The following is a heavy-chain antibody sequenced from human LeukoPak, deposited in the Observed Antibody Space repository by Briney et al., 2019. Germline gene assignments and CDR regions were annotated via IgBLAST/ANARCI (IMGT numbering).Heavy chain of an antibody. D-gene: IGHD3-3*01. V-gene: IGHV4-4*02. CDR2: MYHSGST. CDR3: ARSPSITIFGVVTPFDY. Sequence: ASGTLSLTCVVSGGSITSNNWWSWVRQPPGKGLEWIGEMYHSGSTNYNPSLKSRVTISVDTSKNQFSLKLSSVTAADTAVYYCARSPSITIFGVVTPFDYWGQGTLVTVSS. J-gene: IGHJ4*02. CDR1: GGSITSNNW.